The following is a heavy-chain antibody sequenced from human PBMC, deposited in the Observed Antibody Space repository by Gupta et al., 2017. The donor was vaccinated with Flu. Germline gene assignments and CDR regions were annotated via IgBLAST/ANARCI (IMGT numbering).Heavy chain of an antibody. Sequence: CVSKTPGKGLEWVAFISYNGMNTYYLYSVKGRFTISRENSKKKIYFQMDSLRAESTAVSLCAKARSPVKSYCESGRDFFDYWCQGTLVTVSS. J-gene: IGHJ4*02. V-gene: IGHV3-30*18. CDR2: ISYNGMNT. D-gene: IGHD3-22*01. CDR3: AKARSPVKSYCESGRDFFDY.